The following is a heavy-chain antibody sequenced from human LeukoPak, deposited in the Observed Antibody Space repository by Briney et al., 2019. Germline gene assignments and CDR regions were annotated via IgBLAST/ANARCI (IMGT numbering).Heavy chain of an antibody. CDR2: IWYDGSNK. D-gene: IGHD3-22*01. CDR3: AKDVSGYWPNWFDP. Sequence: GGSLRLSCAASGFTFSSYGMHWVRQAPGKGLEWVVVIWYDGSNKYYADSVKGRFTISRDNSKNTLYLQMNSLRAEDTAVYYCAKDVSGYWPNWFDPWGQGTLVTVSS. CDR1: GFTFSSYG. J-gene: IGHJ5*02. V-gene: IGHV3-33*06.